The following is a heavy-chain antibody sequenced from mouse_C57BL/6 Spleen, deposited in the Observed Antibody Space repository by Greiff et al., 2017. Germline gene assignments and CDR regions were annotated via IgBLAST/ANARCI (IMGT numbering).Heavy chain of an antibody. CDR3: ARSHSNYDWFAY. CDR2: IYPSDSET. CDR1: GYTFTSYW. D-gene: IGHD2-5*01. Sequence: QVQLKQPGAELVRPGSSVKLSCKASGYTFTSYWMDWVKQRPGQGLEWIGNIYPSDSETHYNQKFKDKATLTVDKSSSTAYMQLSSLTSEDSAVYYCARSHSNYDWFAYWGQGTLVTVSA. J-gene: IGHJ3*01. V-gene: IGHV1-61*01.